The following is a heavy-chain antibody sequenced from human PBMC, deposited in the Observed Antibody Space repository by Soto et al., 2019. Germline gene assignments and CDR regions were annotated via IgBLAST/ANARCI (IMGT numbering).Heavy chain of an antibody. Sequence: GGSLRLSCAAFGFTFSGSAMHWVRQASGKGLEWVGRIRSKANSYATAYAASVKGRFTISRDDSKNTAYLQMNSLKTEDTAVYDCTLPYDFSSCSPTRGLYCRQGTLVTVSS. D-gene: IGHD3-3*01. CDR3: TLPYDFSSCSPTRGLY. V-gene: IGHV3-73*01. CDR1: GFTFSGSA. CDR2: IRSKANSYAT. J-gene: IGHJ4*02.